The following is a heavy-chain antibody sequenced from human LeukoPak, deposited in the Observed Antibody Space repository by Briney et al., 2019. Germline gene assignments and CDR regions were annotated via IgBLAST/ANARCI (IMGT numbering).Heavy chain of an antibody. J-gene: IGHJ4*02. CDR3: ARGVEPLAANTLAY. Sequence: PGGSLRLSCAASGFTVITNDMTCVRQAPGKALEWVSVLYSDGNTKYADSVQGRFTISRDNSKNTLYLEMNSLSPDDTAVYYCARGVEPLAANTLAYWGQGTLVTVSS. CDR1: GFTVITND. D-gene: IGHD1-14*01. V-gene: IGHV3-53*01. CDR2: LYSDGNT.